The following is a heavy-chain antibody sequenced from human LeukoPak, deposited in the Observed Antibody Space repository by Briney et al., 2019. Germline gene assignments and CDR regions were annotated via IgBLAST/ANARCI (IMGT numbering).Heavy chain of an antibody. CDR1: GFTFTSYA. CDR2: ISGSGGST. Sequence: GGSLRLSCAASGFTFTSYAMSWVRQAPGKGLEWVSAISGSGGSTYYADSVKGRFTISRDNSKNTLYLQMNILRAEDTAVYYCVKDPGYSYGEVDYWGQGTLVTVSS. CDR3: VKDPGYSYGEVDY. V-gene: IGHV3-23*01. J-gene: IGHJ4*02. D-gene: IGHD5-18*01.